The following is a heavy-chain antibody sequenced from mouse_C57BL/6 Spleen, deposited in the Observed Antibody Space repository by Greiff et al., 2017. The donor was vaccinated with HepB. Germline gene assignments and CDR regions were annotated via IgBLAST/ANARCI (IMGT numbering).Heavy chain of an antibody. CDR3: ARERYYGSRGYAMDY. CDR2: IHPNSGST. J-gene: IGHJ4*01. CDR1: GYTFTSYW. V-gene: IGHV1-64*01. D-gene: IGHD1-1*01. Sequence: QVQLQQPGAELVKPGASVKLSCKASGYTFTSYWMHWVKQRPGQGLEWIGMIHPNSGSTNYNEKFKSKATLTVDKSSSTAYMQLSSLTSEDSAVYYCARERYYGSRGYAMDYWGQGTSVTVSS.